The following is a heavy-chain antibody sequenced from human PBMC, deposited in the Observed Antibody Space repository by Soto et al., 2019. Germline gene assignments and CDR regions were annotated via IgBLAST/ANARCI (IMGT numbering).Heavy chain of an antibody. CDR3: ARDSRDGSGWYFDY. V-gene: IGHV1-18*04. CDR1: GYTFNSYA. J-gene: IGHJ4*02. CDR2: ISANNGNT. D-gene: IGHD6-19*01. Sequence: GASVKVSCKASGYTFNSYAFTWVRQAPGQGLEWMGWISANNGNTNYAQKFQGRVTMTTDTSTNTVYMELRSLRSDDTAVYYCARDSRDGSGWYFDYWRQGTLVTVSS.